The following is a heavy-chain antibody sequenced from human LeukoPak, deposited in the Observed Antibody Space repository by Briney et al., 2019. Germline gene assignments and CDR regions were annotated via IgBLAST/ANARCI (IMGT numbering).Heavy chain of an antibody. V-gene: IGHV1-18*01. D-gene: IGHD3-3*01. CDR3: ARDELNDFWSGYYYYYGMDV. CDR1: GYTFISYG. CDR2: ISAYNGNI. J-gene: IGHJ6*02. Sequence: ASVKVSCKASGYTFISYGITWVRQAPGQGLEWLGWISAYNGNIDYAQKLQGRVTLTTDTSTSTAYMEVRSLRSDDTTVYYCARDELNDFWSGYYYYYGMDVWGQGTTVTVSS.